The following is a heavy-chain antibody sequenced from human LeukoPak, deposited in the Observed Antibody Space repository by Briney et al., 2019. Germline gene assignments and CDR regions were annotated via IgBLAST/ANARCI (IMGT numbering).Heavy chain of an antibody. CDR1: GGTFSSYA. V-gene: IGHV1-69*13. CDR3: ARGLRSGSHSRGFDP. J-gene: IGHJ5*02. Sequence: SVTVSCKASGGTFSSYAISWVRQAPGQGLEWMGEIIPIFGTANYAQKFQSRVTITADESTSTAYMELSSLRSEDTAVYYCARGLRSGSHSRGFDPWGQGTLVTVSS. CDR2: IIPIFGTA. D-gene: IGHD3-10*02.